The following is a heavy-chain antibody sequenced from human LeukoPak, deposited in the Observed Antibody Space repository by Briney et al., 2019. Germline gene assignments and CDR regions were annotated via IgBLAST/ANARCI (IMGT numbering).Heavy chain of an antibody. CDR3: ASTGYSSSWYVLYYGMDV. D-gene: IGHD6-13*01. CDR1: GFTFSSYG. Sequence: GGSLRLSCAASGFTFSSYGMHWVRQAPGKGLEWVAIVSYDGSKEFYSDSVKGRFTISRDNSKNTLYLQMNSLRAEDTAVYYCASTGYSSSWYVLYYGMDVWGQGTTVTVSS. V-gene: IGHV3-30*03. J-gene: IGHJ6*02. CDR2: VSYDGSKE.